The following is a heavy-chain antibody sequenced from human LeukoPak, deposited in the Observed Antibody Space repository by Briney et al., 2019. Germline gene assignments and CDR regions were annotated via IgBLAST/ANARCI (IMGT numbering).Heavy chain of an antibody. J-gene: IGHJ3*02. CDR1: GYSIYSGYY. V-gene: IGHV4-38-2*02. CDR3: ARDPYSDYDRGAFDI. CDR2: IHHSGST. Sequence: SETLSLTCTVSGYSIYSGYYWGWIRQPPGKGLEWIGSIHHSGSTYYNPSLRSRVTISVDTSKNQFSLRLNSVTAAGTAVYYCARDPYSDYDRGAFDIWGQGTMVTVSS. D-gene: IGHD5-12*01.